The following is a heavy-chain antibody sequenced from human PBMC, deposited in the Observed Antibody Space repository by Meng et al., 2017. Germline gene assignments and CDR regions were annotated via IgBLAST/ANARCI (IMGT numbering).Heavy chain of an antibody. J-gene: IGHJ2*01. CDR1: GGSFSGYY. D-gene: IGHD1-1*01. CDR2: INHSGST. V-gene: IGHV4-34*01. CDR3: ARGRSGTWPWYFDL. Sequence: HGQLQQWGAGLLKPSETLSLTCAVYGGSFSGYYWSWIRQPPGKGLEWIGEINHSGSTNYNPSLKSRVTISVDTSKNQFSLKLSSVTAADTAVYYCARGRSGTWPWYFDLWGRGTLVTVSS.